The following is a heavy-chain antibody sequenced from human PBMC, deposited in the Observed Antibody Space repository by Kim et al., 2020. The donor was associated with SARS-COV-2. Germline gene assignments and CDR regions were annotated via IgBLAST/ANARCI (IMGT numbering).Heavy chain of an antibody. CDR1: GFTFSSDW. D-gene: IGHD1-26*01. CDR3: ARDRSYSLDY. J-gene: IGHJ4*02. CDR2: IKEDGSER. V-gene: IGHV3-7*01. Sequence: GGSLRLSCAASGFTFSSDWMSWVRQVPGKGLEWVAKIKEDGSERYHVYSVEGRFTISRDSAKNSLYLQMNSLRAEDTGIYYCARDRSYSLDYWGQGTLVTVSS.